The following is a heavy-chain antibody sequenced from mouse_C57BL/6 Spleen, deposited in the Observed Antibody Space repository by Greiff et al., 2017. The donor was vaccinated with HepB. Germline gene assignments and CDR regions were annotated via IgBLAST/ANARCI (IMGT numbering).Heavy chain of an antibody. CDR2: IDPSDSYT. CDR3: ARSGYDRFYYYAMDY. Sequence: QVQLKQPGAELVKPGASVKLSCKASGYTFTSYWMQWVKQRPGQGLEWIGEIDPSDSYTNYNQKFKGKATLTVDTSSSTAYMQLSSLTSEDSAVYYCARSGYDRFYYYAMDYWGQGTSVTVSS. V-gene: IGHV1-50*01. J-gene: IGHJ4*01. D-gene: IGHD2-2*01. CDR1: GYTFTSYW.